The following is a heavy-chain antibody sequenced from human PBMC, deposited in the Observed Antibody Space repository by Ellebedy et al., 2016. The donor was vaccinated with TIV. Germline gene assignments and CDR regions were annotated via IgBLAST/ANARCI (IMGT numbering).Heavy chain of an antibody. D-gene: IGHD3-9*01. CDR3: ARWDFDSVNAFDI. Sequence: GESLKISCGASGFAFSSNWMYWVRQDPGKGLVWVSRINSDGSSTRYADSVKGRFTISRDNAKNTLYLQMNSLRAEDTAVYYCARWDFDSVNAFDIWGRGTMVTVSS. CDR2: INSDGSST. CDR1: GFAFSSNW. J-gene: IGHJ3*02. V-gene: IGHV3-74*01.